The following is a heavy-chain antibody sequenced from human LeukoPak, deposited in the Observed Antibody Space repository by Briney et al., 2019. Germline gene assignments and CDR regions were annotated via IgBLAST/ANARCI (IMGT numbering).Heavy chain of an antibody. V-gene: IGHV4-39*07. CDR1: GGSISSGSYY. CDR3: ARAGYYDILTGYPHWYFDL. Sequence: PSETLSLTCTVSGGSISSGSYYWGWIRQPPGKGLEWIGSIYHSGSTYYNPSLKSRVTISVDTSKNQFSLKLSSVTAADTAVYYCARAGYYDILTGYPHWYFDLWGRGTLVTVSS. D-gene: IGHD3-9*01. J-gene: IGHJ2*01. CDR2: IYHSGST.